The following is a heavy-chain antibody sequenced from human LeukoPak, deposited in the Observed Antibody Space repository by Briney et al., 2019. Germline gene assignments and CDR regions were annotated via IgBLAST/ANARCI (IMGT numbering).Heavy chain of an antibody. D-gene: IGHD3-16*02. V-gene: IGHV4-39*01. CDR2: IYYSGST. Sequence: SETLSLTCTVSGGSISGSSYYWGWIRQPPGKGLEWIGSIYYSGSTYYNPSLKSRVTISVDTSKNQFSLKLSSVTAADTAVYYCARQMSYPYYFDYWGQGTLVTVSS. J-gene: IGHJ4*02. CDR3: ARQMSYPYYFDY. CDR1: GGSISGSSYY.